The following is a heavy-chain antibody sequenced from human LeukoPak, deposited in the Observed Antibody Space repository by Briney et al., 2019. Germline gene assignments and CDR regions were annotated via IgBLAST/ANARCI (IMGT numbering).Heavy chain of an antibody. Sequence: PGGSLRLSCAASGFTFSSYSMSWVRQAPGKGLEWVSSISSSSSYIYYADSVKGRFTISRDNATNSPYLQMNSLRAEDTAVYYCARDRMSLVKGVYYYYMDVWGKGTTVTVSS. V-gene: IGHV3-21*01. CDR2: ISSSSSYI. CDR1: GFTFSSYS. J-gene: IGHJ6*03. CDR3: ARDRMSLVKGVYYYYMDV. D-gene: IGHD3-10*01.